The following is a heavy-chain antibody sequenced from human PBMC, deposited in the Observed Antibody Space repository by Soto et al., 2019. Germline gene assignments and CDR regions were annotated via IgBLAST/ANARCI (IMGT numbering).Heavy chain of an antibody. CDR2: IYYSGST. CDR3: ARGSYDFWSGYYNGMDV. Sequence: SETLSLTCTVSGGSISSGGYYWSWIRQHPGKGLEWIGYIYYSGSTYYNPSLKSRVTISVDTSKNQFSLKLSSVTAADTAVYYCARGSYDFWSGYYNGMDVWGQGTTVTVSS. D-gene: IGHD3-3*01. J-gene: IGHJ6*02. V-gene: IGHV4-31*03. CDR1: GGSISSGGYY.